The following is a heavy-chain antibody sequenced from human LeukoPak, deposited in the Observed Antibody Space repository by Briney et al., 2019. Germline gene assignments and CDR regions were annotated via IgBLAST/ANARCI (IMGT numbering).Heavy chain of an antibody. V-gene: IGHV4-4*07. J-gene: IGHJ6*02. CDR3: ARNLLFPGDYGDYYYGMDV. CDR1: GGSISSYY. CDR2: IYTSGST. Sequence: SETLSLTCTVSGGSISSYYWSWIRQPAGEGLEWIGRIYTSGSTNYNPSLKSRVTMSVDTSKNQFSLKLSSVTAADTAVYYCARNLLFPGDYGDYYYGMDVWGQGTTVTVPS. D-gene: IGHD4-17*01.